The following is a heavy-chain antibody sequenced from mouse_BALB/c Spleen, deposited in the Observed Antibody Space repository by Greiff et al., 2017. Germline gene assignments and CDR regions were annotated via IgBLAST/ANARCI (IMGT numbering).Heavy chain of an antibody. Sequence: QVQLQQSGAELVMPGASVKMSCKASGYTFTDYWMHWVKQRPGQGLEWIGAIDTSDSYTSYNQKFKGKATLTVDESSSTAYMQLSSLTSEDSAVYYCARLTTEAWFAYWGQGTLVTVSA. CDR1: GYTFTDYW. J-gene: IGHJ3*01. CDR3: ARLTTEAWFAY. CDR2: IDTSDSYT. V-gene: IGHV1-69*01. D-gene: IGHD2-12*01.